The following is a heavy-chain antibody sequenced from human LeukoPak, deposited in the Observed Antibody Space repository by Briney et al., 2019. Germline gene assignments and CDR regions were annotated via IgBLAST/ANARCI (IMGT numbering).Heavy chain of an antibody. CDR1: GFTFSSYS. Sequence: GSLRLSCAASGFTFSSYSMNWVRQAPGKGLEWVSSISSSSSYIYYADSVKGRFTISRDNAKNSLYLQMNSLRAEDTAVYYCARDLPHTAMAPDCYYYYGMDVWGQGTTVTVSS. V-gene: IGHV3-21*01. J-gene: IGHJ6*02. D-gene: IGHD5-18*01. CDR3: ARDLPHTAMAPDCYYYYGMDV. CDR2: ISSSSSYI.